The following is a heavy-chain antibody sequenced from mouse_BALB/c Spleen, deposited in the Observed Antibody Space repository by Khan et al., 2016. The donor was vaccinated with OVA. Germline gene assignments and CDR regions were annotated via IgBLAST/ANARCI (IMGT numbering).Heavy chain of an antibody. CDR3: ARQGGIYDGPFDY. CDR1: GFTFYNYA. J-gene: IGHJ2*01. CDR2: VSSGGSNT. V-gene: IGHV5-9-3*01. D-gene: IGHD2-3*01. Sequence: EVELVESGGGLVKPGGSLKLSCAASGFTFYNYAMSWVRQPSEKRLVWVATVSSGGSNTYYPDSLKGRFTISRDTAKNTLYLQMNSLRSEDTAIYSCARQGGIYDGPFDYWGQGTTLTVSS.